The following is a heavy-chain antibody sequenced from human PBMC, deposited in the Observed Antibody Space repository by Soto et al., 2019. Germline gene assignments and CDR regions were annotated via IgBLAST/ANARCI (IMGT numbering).Heavy chain of an antibody. CDR3: ARRHLIAVAGNFDY. CDR2: IYYSGST. CDR1: GGSINSGDYY. D-gene: IGHD6-19*01. V-gene: IGHV4-30-4*01. J-gene: IGHJ4*02. Sequence: TLSLTCTVSGGSINSGDYYWSWIRQPPGKGLEWIGYIYYSGSTYYNPSLKSRVTISVDTSKNQFSLKLSSVTAADTAVYYCARRHLIAVAGNFDYWGQGTLVTVSS.